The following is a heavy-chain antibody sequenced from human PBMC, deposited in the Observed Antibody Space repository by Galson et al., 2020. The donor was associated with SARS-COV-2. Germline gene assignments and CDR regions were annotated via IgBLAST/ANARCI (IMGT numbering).Heavy chain of an antibody. D-gene: IGHD2-15*01. CDR3: ARVPVEVVPARPQKKINVGVPDY. Sequence: SETLSLTCAVYGGSFSGYYWSWIRQPPGKGLEWIGQINHSGSTNYKPSLRSRVSISVDTAKNQFSLRVTSVTAADTAVYYCARVPVEVVPARPQKKINVGVPDYWGQGTLVTVSS. CDR2: INHSGST. J-gene: IGHJ4*02. CDR1: GGSFSGYY. V-gene: IGHV4-34*01.